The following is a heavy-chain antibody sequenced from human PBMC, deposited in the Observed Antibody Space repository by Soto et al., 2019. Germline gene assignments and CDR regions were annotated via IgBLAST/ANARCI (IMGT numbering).Heavy chain of an antibody. J-gene: IGHJ5*02. CDR3: ARDRRIAAAGTNWFDP. CDR1: CGSIISYY. D-gene: IGHD6-13*01. Sequence: SETLSLTCTFSCGSIISYYWSWIRQPPGKGLEWIGYIYYSGSTNYNPSLKSRVTISVDTSKNQFSLKLSSVTAADTAVYYCARDRRIAAAGTNWFDPWGQGTLVTVSS. CDR2: IYYSGST. V-gene: IGHV4-59*01.